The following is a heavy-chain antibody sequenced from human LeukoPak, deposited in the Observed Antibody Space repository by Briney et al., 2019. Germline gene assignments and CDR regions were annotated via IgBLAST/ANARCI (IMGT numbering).Heavy chain of an antibody. CDR3: ARDLNDSSGH. CDR2: ISSGGNYL. D-gene: IGHD3-22*01. V-gene: IGHV3-21*01. Sequence: GGSLRLSCAASGFTFSSFSMNWVRQAPGKGLEWVSSISSGGNYLYYADSVKGRFTISRDNAQNSLYLQMNSLRAEDTAVYYCARDLNDSSGHWGQGPLVTVSS. CDR1: GFTFSSFS. J-gene: IGHJ4*02.